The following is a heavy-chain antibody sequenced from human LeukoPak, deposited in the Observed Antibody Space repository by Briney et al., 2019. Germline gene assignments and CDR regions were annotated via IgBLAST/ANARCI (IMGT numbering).Heavy chain of an antibody. CDR1: GGSITSHD. D-gene: IGHD6-6*01. J-gene: IGHJ4*03. CDR2: ISYSGST. CDR3: ARETIVYSSSSYYFDY. Sequence: SETLSLTCTLSGGSITSHDWSWVRQPPGKGLEWIGYISYSGSTNYNPSLKSRVTISVDTSKNQFSLKLSSVTAADTAVYYCARETIVYSSSSYYFDYWGQGTTVTVSS. V-gene: IGHV4-59*11.